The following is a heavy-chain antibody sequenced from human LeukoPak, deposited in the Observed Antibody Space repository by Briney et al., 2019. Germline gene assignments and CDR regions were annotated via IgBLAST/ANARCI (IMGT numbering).Heavy chain of an antibody. CDR2: FSDSSGTT. CDR1: GFTFSSFA. V-gene: IGHV3-23*01. D-gene: IGHD6-19*01. CDR3: AEVYSTGWSYFDY. Sequence: PGGSLRLSCAASGFTFSSFAMSWVRHPPGKGLEWVSGFSDSSGTTYSAVSVKGRFTISRDNSKNTVYMQMNSLRAEGTAIYYCAEVYSTGWSYFDYWGQGILVTVSS. J-gene: IGHJ4*02.